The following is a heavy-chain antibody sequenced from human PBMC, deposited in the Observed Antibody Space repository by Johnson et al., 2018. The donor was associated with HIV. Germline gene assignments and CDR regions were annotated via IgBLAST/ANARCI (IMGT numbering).Heavy chain of an antibody. D-gene: IGHD3-22*01. V-gene: IGHV3-30*18. CDR1: GFTVSSNY. CDR2: ISYDGSNK. J-gene: IGHJ3*02. CDR3: AKVFGIVVVTSAFDI. Sequence: QMQLVESGGGLVQPGGSLRLSCAASGFTVSSNYMSWVRQAPGKGLEWVAVISYDGSNKYYADSVKGRFTIYRDNSKNTLYLQMNSLGAEDTAVYYCAKVFGIVVVTSAFDICGQGTMVTVSS.